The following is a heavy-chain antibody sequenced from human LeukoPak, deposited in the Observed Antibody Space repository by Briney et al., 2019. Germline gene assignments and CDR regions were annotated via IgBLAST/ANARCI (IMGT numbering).Heavy chain of an antibody. CDR2: ISTSGGST. D-gene: IGHD3-3*01. V-gene: IGHV3-23*01. CDR3: AKDCLGSWSGYYFGVFDC. J-gene: IGHJ4*02. CDR1: GFIFSNYA. Sequence: EGSLRLSCSASGFIFSNYAMSWVRQAPGKGLEWVSGISTSGGSTYYRDSVKGRFTISRDNSRNTLYLQMNSLRTEDTAVYYCAKDCLGSWSGYYFGVFDCWGQGTLVTVSS.